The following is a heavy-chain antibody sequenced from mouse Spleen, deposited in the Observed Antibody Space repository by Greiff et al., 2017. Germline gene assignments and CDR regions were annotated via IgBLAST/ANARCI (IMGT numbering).Heavy chain of an antibody. CDR2: ISSGSSTI. CDR1: GFTFSSFG. V-gene: IGHV5-17*02. J-gene: IGHJ2*01. D-gene: IGHD2-3*01. Sequence: DVKLVESGGGLVQPGGSRKLSCAASGFTFSSFGMHWVRQAPEKGLEWVAYISSGSSTIYYADTVKGRFTISRDNPKNTLFLQMTSLRSEDTAMYYCARGGDGYYEEDYFDYWGQGTTLTVSS. CDR3: ARGGDGYYEEDYFDY.